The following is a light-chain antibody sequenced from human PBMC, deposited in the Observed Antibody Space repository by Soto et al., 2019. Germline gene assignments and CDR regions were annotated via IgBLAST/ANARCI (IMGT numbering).Light chain of an antibody. Sequence: DIQLTQSPSTLSASVGDRVTIACRASQSISKWLAWYQQKPGKAPKVLIWDASSLHSGGPSRFSGSGSGTECTLTISSAQHDDAATDYNQQDNGYSAWTGGQGTKVEIK. CDR3: QQDNGYSAWT. CDR2: DAS. V-gene: IGKV1-5*01. J-gene: IGKJ1*01. CDR1: QSISKW.